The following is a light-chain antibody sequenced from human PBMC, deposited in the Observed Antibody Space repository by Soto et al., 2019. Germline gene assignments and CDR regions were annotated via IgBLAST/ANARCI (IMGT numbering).Light chain of an antibody. CDR2: AAS. Sequence: DIQMTQSPSSVSAFVGDRVAITCRASHDIARWLAWYQQQPGKAPRLLIYAASSLQSGVPTMFSGSGSGTDFTLTITNLQPEDSAVYYCQQVKGFPLTFGGGTKVEIK. J-gene: IGKJ4*01. CDR1: HDIARW. V-gene: IGKV1-12*01. CDR3: QQVKGFPLT.